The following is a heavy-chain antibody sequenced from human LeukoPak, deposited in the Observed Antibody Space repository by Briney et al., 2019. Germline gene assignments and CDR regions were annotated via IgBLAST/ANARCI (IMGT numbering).Heavy chain of an antibody. Sequence: KSGGSLRLPCVVSGFTFDTYTMTWVRQAPGKGLEWVSAISGSGGSTYYADSVKGRFTISRDNSKNTLYLQMNSLRAEDTAVYYCAKDRAYYDILAGFDYWGQGTLVTVSS. J-gene: IGHJ4*02. D-gene: IGHD3-9*01. CDR1: GFTFDTYT. CDR2: ISGSGGST. CDR3: AKDRAYYDILAGFDY. V-gene: IGHV3-23*01.